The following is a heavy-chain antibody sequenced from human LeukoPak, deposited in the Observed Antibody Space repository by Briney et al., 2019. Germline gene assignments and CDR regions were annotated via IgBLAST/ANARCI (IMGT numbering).Heavy chain of an antibody. Sequence: SETLSLTCTVPGGSISSSSYYWGWIRQPPGKGLEWIGSIYYSGSTYYNPSLKSRVTISVDTSKNQFSLKLSSVTAADTAVYYCARGPTYYYGYFSVSPEQLRPYNWFDPWGQGTLVTVSS. V-gene: IGHV4-39*07. J-gene: IGHJ5*02. CDR1: GGSISSSSYY. CDR2: IYYSGST. D-gene: IGHD3-10*01. CDR3: ARGPTYYYGYFSVSPEQLRPYNWFDP.